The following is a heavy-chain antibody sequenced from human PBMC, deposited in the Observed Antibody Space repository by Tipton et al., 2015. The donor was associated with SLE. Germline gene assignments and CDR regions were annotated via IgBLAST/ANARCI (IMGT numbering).Heavy chain of an antibody. Sequence: TLSLTCAVYPGSVDGYYWSWIRQPPGKGLEWLGEINHGGYTNYNPSLKSRVTIFIDKSKKQFSLNLKSVTAADTAVYYCARAPYCGADCHPDGFDVWGQGTMVTVSS. V-gene: IGHV4-34*01. CDR2: INHGGYT. CDR3: ARAPYCGADCHPDGFDV. J-gene: IGHJ3*01. CDR1: PGSVDGYY. D-gene: IGHD2-21*02.